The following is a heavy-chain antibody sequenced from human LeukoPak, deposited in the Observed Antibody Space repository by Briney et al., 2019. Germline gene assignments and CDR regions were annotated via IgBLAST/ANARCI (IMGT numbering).Heavy chain of an antibody. CDR3: AKDGFIVVVVAATYFDY. V-gene: IGHV3-30*02. CDR2: IRYDGSNK. CDR1: GFTFSSYG. Sequence: PGGSLRLSCAASGFTFSSYGMHWVRQAPGKGLEWVAFIRYDGSNKYYADSVKGRFTISRDNSKNTLYLQMNSLRAEDTAVYYCAKDGFIVVVVAATYFDYWGQGTLVTVSS. D-gene: IGHD2-15*01. J-gene: IGHJ4*02.